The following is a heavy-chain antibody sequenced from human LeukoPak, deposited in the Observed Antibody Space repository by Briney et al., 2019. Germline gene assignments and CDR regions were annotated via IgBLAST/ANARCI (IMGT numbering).Heavy chain of an antibody. Sequence: ASVTVSCKASGGTFSSYAISWVRQAPGQGLEWMGGIIPIFGTANYAQKFQGRVTITADESTSTAYMELSSLRSEDTAVYYCARDPNSSGSERDYWGQGTLVTVSS. V-gene: IGHV1-69*13. J-gene: IGHJ4*02. CDR2: IIPIFGTA. CDR3: ARDPNSSGSERDY. CDR1: GGTFSSYA. D-gene: IGHD3-22*01.